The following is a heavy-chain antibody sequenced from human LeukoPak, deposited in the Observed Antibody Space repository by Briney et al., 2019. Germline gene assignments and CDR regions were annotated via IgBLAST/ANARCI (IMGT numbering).Heavy chain of an antibody. D-gene: IGHD2-15*01. CDR1: GFSFGSFA. V-gene: IGHV3-23*01. CDR3: AKKKGDTYSSWYMDV. CDR2: IIGSGGTT. Sequence: GGSLRLSCAASGFSFGSFAMSWVRQAPGKGLEWVSGIIGSGGTTFYADSVKGRFTISRDNSKNTTYLQMNSLRAQDTAIYDCAKKKGDTYSSWYMDVWGKGTTVTVSS. J-gene: IGHJ6*03.